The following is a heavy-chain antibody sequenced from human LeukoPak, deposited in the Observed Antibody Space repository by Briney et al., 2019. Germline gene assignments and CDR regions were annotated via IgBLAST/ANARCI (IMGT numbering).Heavy chain of an antibody. D-gene: IGHD4-23*01. V-gene: IGHV1-69*05. J-gene: IGHJ4*02. CDR1: GGTFSSYA. CDR3: ASGTTVVSPADY. CDR2: IIPIFGTA. Sequence: ASVKVSCKASGGTFSSYAISWVRQAPGQGLEWMGGIIPIFGTANYAQKFQGRVTITTDESTSIAYMELSSLRSEDTAVYYCASGTTVVSPADYWGQGTLVTVSS.